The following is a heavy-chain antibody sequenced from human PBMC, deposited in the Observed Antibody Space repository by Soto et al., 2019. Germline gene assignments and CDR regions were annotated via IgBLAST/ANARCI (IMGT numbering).Heavy chain of an antibody. D-gene: IGHD5-12*01. J-gene: IGHJ4*02. CDR2: IRSKAYYGTT. Sequence: GGSLRRSCTASGFTFGSYAISWFRQAPGKGLGWVGFIRSKAYYGTTEYAASVNGRFTFSRDDSKSIAYLQMNSLKTEDTAVYYCTRGMYSAYETSPLFFDYWGQGTLVTVSS. V-gene: IGHV3-49*03. CDR3: TRGMYSAYETSPLFFDY. CDR1: GFTFGSYA.